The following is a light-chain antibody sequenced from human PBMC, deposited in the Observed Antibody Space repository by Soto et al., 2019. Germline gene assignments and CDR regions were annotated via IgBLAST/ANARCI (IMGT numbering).Light chain of an antibody. V-gene: IGKV1-6*01. J-gene: IGKJ1*01. Sequence: AIQMTQSPSSLSASVGDRVTITCRASQGIRNDLGWYQQKPGKAPKLLIYGASSLQSGVPSRFSGSGSGTDFTLTINSLQPEDFATYYCLQDYYYPRTFGQGTKVDIK. CDR1: QGIRND. CDR2: GAS. CDR3: LQDYYYPRT.